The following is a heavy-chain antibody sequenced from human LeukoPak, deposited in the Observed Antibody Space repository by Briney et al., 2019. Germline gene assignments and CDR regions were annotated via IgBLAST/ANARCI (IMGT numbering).Heavy chain of an antibody. Sequence: SETLSLTCVVNDGSFSGYYWNWIRQPPGKGLEWIGEINHSGNTNYNPPLKSRVTISVDTSKNQFSLKLSSVTAADTAVYYCASPSRGSGSYLYCFDYWGQGTLVTVSS. CDR1: DGSFSGYY. CDR3: ASPSRGSGSYLYCFDY. CDR2: INHSGNT. D-gene: IGHD1-26*01. V-gene: IGHV4-34*01. J-gene: IGHJ4*02.